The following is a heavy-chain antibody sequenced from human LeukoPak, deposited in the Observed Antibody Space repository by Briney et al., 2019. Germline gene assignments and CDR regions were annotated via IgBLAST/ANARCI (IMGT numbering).Heavy chain of an antibody. Sequence: GGSLRLSCAASGFTFSNFWMHWVRQAPGKGLVWVALIYGDGSFTRYADSVKGRFTISRDNSKNTLYLQMNSLRAEDTAVYYCAKEAGSGWPGENFDYWGQGTLVTVSS. J-gene: IGHJ4*02. D-gene: IGHD6-19*01. V-gene: IGHV3-74*01. CDR2: IYGDGSFT. CDR1: GFTFSNFW. CDR3: AKEAGSGWPGENFDY.